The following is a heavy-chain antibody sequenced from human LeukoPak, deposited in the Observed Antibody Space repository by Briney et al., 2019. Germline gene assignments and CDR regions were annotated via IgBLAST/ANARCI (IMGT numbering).Heavy chain of an antibody. V-gene: IGHV4-34*08. CDR2: ISHSGST. D-gene: IGHD3-22*01. CDR3: VTYYYGSSAPKRNY. J-gene: IGHJ4*02. Sequence: GSLRLSCAASGFTFSSYAMSWVRQPPGKGLEWIGEISHSGSTTYNPSLRSRVTISGDTSKKQFSLKLSSVTAADTAVYYCVTYYYGSSAPKRNYWGQGILVTVSS. CDR1: GFTFSSYA.